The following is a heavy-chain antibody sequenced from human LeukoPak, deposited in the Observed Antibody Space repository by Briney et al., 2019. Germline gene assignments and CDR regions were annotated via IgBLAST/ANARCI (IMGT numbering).Heavy chain of an antibody. CDR1: GGSISSYY. V-gene: IGHV4-59*01. CDR3: ARGFGGYCSGGSYPDDAFDI. D-gene: IGHD2-15*01. J-gene: IGHJ3*02. Sequence: SETLSLTCTVSGGSISSYYWSWIRQPPGKGLEWIGYIYYSGSTNYNPSLKSRVTISVDTSKNQFSLKLSSVTAADTAVYYCARGFGGYCSGGSYPDDAFDIWGQGTMVTVSS. CDR2: IYYSGST.